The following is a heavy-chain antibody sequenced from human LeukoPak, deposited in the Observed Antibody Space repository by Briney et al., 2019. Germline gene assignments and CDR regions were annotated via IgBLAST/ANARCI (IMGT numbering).Heavy chain of an antibody. D-gene: IGHD5-12*01. CDR2: MNPNSGNT. Sequence: ASVKVSCKASGYTFTGYYMHWVRQAPGQGLEWMGWMNPNSGNTGYAQKFQGRVTMTRNTSISTAYMELSSLRSEDTAVYYCATGRRYSGLYWGQGTLVTVSS. CDR3: ATGRRYSGLY. V-gene: IGHV1-8*02. J-gene: IGHJ4*02. CDR1: GYTFTGYY.